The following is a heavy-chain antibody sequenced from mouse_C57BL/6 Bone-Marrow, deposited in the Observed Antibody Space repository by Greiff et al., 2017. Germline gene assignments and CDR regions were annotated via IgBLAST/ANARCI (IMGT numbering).Heavy chain of an antibody. CDR1: GFTFTDYY. CDR2: IRNKANGYTT. D-gene: IGHD1-1*01. CDR3: ARCYYGSSYWYFDV. J-gene: IGHJ1*03. V-gene: IGHV7-3*01. Sequence: EVKLVESGGGLVQPGGSLSLSCAASGFTFTDYYMSWVRQPPGKALEWLGFIRNKANGYTTEYSASVKGRFTISRDNSQSILYLQMNALRAEDSATYYCARCYYGSSYWYFDVWGTGPTVTVSS.